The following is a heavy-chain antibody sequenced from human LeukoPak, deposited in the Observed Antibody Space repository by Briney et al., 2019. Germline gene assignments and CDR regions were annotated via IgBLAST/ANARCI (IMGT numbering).Heavy chain of an antibody. J-gene: IGHJ4*02. CDR1: GFTFSSYS. V-gene: IGHV3-48*02. CDR3: ARGFEIFDY. CDR2: ISRSSST. D-gene: IGHD3-9*01. Sequence: PGGSLRLSCAASGFTFSSYSLNWVRQAPGKGLEWVSYISRSSSTIYADSVKGRSTISRDNANNSLYLQMNSLRDDDTAVYYCARGFEIFDYWGQGTLVTVSS.